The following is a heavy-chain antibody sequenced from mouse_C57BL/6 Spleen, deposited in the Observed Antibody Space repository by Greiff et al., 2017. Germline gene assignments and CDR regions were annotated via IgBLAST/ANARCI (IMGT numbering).Heavy chain of an antibody. J-gene: IGHJ1*03. Sequence: EVKLMESGPGLVKPSQSLSLTCSVTGYSITSGYYWNWIRQFPGNQLEWMGYISYDGSNNYNTSLKNRISITRDTSNNQFFLKLNSVTTEDTATYYCASFDYDYGDRYFDVWGTGTTVTVSS. D-gene: IGHD2-4*01. V-gene: IGHV3-6*01. CDR1: GYSITSGYY. CDR2: ISYDGSN. CDR3: ASFDYDYGDRYFDV.